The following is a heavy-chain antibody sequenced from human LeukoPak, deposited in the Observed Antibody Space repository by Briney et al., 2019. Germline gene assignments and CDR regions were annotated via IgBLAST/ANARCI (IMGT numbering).Heavy chain of an antibody. Sequence: ASVKVSCKASGGTFSSYAISWVRQAPGQGLEWMGGIIPIFGTANYAQKFQGRVTITADESTSTAYMELSSLRSEDTAVYYCARDYDRSGPLDYWGQGTLVTVSS. D-gene: IGHD3-22*01. CDR2: IIPIFGTA. CDR3: ARDYDRSGPLDY. J-gene: IGHJ4*02. V-gene: IGHV1-69*13. CDR1: GGTFSSYA.